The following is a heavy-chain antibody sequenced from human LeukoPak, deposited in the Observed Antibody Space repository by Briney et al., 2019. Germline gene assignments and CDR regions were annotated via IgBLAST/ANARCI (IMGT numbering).Heavy chain of an antibody. CDR1: GGSISSSSYY. V-gene: IGHV4-39*07. CDR3: ARSRYYYDSSFDY. D-gene: IGHD3-22*01. J-gene: IGHJ4*02. Sequence: SETLSLTCTVSGGSISSSSYYWGWIRQPPGKGLEWIGSIYYSGSTYYNPSLKSRVTISVDTSKNQFSLKLSSVTAADTAVYYCARSRYYYDSSFDYWGQGTLVTVSS. CDR2: IYYSGST.